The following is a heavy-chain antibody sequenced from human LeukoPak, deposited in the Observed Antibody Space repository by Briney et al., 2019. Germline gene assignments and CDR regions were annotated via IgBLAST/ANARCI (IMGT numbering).Heavy chain of an antibody. CDR1: GGSISNYY. J-gene: IGHJ4*02. CDR2: IYYSGRT. Sequence: SETLSLTCTVSGGSISNYYWSWIRQPPGKGLEWIGYIYYSGRTTYNPSLKSRVTISVDTSKNQFSLKLSSVTAADTAVYYCARDHCSGGSCYFPLDYWGQGTLVTVSS. CDR3: ARDHCSGGSCYFPLDY. V-gene: IGHV4-59*12. D-gene: IGHD2-15*01.